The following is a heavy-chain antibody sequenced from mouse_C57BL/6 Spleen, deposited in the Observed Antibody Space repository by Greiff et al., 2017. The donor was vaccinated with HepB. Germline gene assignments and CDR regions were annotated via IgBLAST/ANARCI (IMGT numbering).Heavy chain of an antibody. Sequence: VQLQESGAELVKPGASVKISCKASGYAFSSYWMNWVKQRPGKGLEWIGQIYPGDGDTNYNGKFKGKATLTADKSSSTAYMQLSSLTSEDSAVYFCARSGVTTVVDWYFDVWGTGTTGTVSS. J-gene: IGHJ1*03. D-gene: IGHD1-1*01. CDR2: IYPGDGDT. V-gene: IGHV1-80*01. CDR1: GYAFSSYW. CDR3: ARSGVTTVVDWYFDV.